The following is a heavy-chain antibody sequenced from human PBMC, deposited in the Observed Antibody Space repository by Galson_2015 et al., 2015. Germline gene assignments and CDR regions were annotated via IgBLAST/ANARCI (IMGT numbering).Heavy chain of an antibody. V-gene: IGHV3-23*01. J-gene: IGHJ3*02. CDR1: GLTFSSYA. D-gene: IGHD3-22*01. CDR2: ISGSGGST. Sequence: SLRLSCAASGLTFSSYAMSWVRQAPGKGLEWVSAISGSGGSTYYADSVKGRFTISRDNSKNTLYLQMNSLRAEDTAVYYCAKDCLYDSSGYYGVRSDAFDIWGQGTMVTVSS. CDR3: AKDCLYDSSGYYGVRSDAFDI.